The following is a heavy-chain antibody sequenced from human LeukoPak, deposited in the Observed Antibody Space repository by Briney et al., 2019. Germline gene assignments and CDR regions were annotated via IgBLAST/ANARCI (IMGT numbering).Heavy chain of an antibody. D-gene: IGHD3-10*01. CDR1: GFTLSNYW. Sequence: GSLRLSCAASGFTLSNYWMHWVRQAPGKGLVWVSRINADGSSASYADSVKGRFTISRDNAKNTLYLQMNSLRAEDTAMYYCARDYGRSRDYGMDVWGQGTTVTVSS. CDR2: INADGSSA. CDR3: ARDYGRSRDYGMDV. V-gene: IGHV3-74*01. J-gene: IGHJ6*02.